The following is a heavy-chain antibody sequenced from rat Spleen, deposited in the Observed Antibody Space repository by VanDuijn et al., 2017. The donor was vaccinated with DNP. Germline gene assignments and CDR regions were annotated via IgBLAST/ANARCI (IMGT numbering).Heavy chain of an antibody. CDR2: ISYSGTT. CDR1: GYSITSSY. J-gene: IGHJ2*01. D-gene: IGHD1-11*01. Sequence: VQLKESGPGLVQPSQSLSLTCSVTGYSITSSYRWTWIRKFPGNKMEWIGHISYSGTTSYHPSLKSRISITRDTSKNQFFLQLSSVTTEDTATYYCAREHYGPDYWGQGVMVSVSS. V-gene: IGHV3-1*01. CDR3: AREHYGPDY.